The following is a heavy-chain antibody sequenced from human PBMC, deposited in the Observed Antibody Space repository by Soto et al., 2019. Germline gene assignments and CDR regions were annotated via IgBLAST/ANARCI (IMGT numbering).Heavy chain of an antibody. CDR3: AREQVESSLSCDSSGYDY. CDR1: CGSISSYY. D-gene: IGHD3-22*01. Sequence: SETLYLTCPVPCGSISSYYWSWIRQPPGKGLEWIGYIYYSGSTNYNPSLKSRVTISVDTSKNQFSLKMSSVTAADTAVYYCAREQVESSLSCDSSGYDYWGQGTLVTVSS. V-gene: IGHV4-59*01. J-gene: IGHJ4*02. CDR2: IYYSGST.